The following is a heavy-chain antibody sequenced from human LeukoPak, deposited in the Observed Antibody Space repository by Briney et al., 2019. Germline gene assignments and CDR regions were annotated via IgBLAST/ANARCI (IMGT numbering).Heavy chain of an antibody. D-gene: IGHD3-22*01. Sequence: SVRVSCKASGGTFSSYAISWVRQAPGQGLEWMGGIIPIFGTANCAQKFQGRVTITADESTSTAYMELSSLRSEDTAVYYCARPGSPTYCYDSSHNWFDPWGQGTLVTVSS. CDR1: GGTFSSYA. V-gene: IGHV1-69*13. CDR2: IIPIFGTA. CDR3: ARPGSPTYCYDSSHNWFDP. J-gene: IGHJ5*02.